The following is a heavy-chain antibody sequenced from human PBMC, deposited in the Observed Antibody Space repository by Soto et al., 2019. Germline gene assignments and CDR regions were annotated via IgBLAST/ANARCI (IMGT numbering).Heavy chain of an antibody. CDR3: ARRAMEQANRDC. V-gene: IGHV1-69*02. J-gene: IGHJ4*02. D-gene: IGHD1-26*01. CDR1: GGTFSSYT. Sequence: QVQLVQSGAEVKKPGSSVKVSCKASGGTFSSYTISWVRQAPGQGLAWMGRIIPILGIANYAQKFQGRVTITADKCTQTECTGLSSLRSEDTAVYYSARRAMEQANRDCWGQGTLVSVSS. CDR2: IIPILGIA.